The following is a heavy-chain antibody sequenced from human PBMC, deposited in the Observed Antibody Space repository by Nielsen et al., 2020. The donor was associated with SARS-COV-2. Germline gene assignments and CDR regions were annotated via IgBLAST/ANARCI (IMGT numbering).Heavy chain of an antibody. CDR1: GFTFSDYY. D-gene: IGHD4-17*01. Sequence: GGSLRLSCAASGFTFSDYYMSWIRQAPGKGLEWVSYISSSGSTIYYADSVKGRFTISRDNAKNSLYLQMNSLRAEDTAVYYCARGPDYGDYVNYYYYMDVWGKGTTVTVSS. J-gene: IGHJ6*03. CDR2: ISSSGSTI. V-gene: IGHV3-11*04. CDR3: ARGPDYGDYVNYYYYMDV.